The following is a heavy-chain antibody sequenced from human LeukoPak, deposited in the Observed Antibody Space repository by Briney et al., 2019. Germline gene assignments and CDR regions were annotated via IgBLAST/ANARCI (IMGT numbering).Heavy chain of an antibody. J-gene: IGHJ4*02. CDR2: ITPILGIA. CDR3: ARGGWFGELIGEIFDY. Sequence: ASVKVSCKASGGTFSSYAISWVRQAPGQGLEWMGRITPILGIANYAQKFQGRVTITADKSTSTAYMELSSLRSEDTAVYYCARGGWFGELIGEIFDYWGQGTLVTVSS. V-gene: IGHV1-69*04. D-gene: IGHD3-10*01. CDR1: GGTFSSYA.